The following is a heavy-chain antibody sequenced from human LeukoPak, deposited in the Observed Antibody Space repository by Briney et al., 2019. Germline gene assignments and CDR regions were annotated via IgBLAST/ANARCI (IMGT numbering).Heavy chain of an antibody. Sequence: ASVKVSCKVSGHTLTELSMHWVRQAPGKGLEWMGGFDPEDGETIYAQKFQGRVTMTEDTSTDTAYMEPSSLRSEDTAVYYCATFYPKYGDYFDYWGQGTLVTVSS. CDR3: ATFYPKYGDYFDY. J-gene: IGHJ4*02. CDR2: FDPEDGET. CDR1: GHTLTELS. D-gene: IGHD4-17*01. V-gene: IGHV1-24*01.